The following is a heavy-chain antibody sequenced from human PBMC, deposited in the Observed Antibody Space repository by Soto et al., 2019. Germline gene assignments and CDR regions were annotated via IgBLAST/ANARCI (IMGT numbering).Heavy chain of an antibody. CDR1: GFTFVSYS. Sequence: WGSLRLSCAASGFTFVSYSINFFRHAPWKWREWVSSISSSSSYIYYADSVKGRFTISRDNAKNSLYLQMNSLRAEDTAVYYCARGKNCSGGSCYGGPVIPYYFDYWGQGTLVTVSS. CDR2: ISSSSSYI. CDR3: ARGKNCSGGSCYGGPVIPYYFDY. D-gene: IGHD2-15*01. J-gene: IGHJ4*02. V-gene: IGHV3-21*01.